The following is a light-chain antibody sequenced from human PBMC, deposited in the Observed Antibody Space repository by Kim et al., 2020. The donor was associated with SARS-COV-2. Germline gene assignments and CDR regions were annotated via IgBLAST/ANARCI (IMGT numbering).Light chain of an antibody. J-gene: IGLJ2*01. CDR2: GKN. CDR3: NSRDSNDNVV. Sequence: ALEQTVRIKCQGDSLRSYYATWYQQKPGQAPILVIYGKNNRPSGIPDRFSGSSSGNTASLTITGTQAGDEADYYCNSRDSNDNVVFGGGTQLTVL. V-gene: IGLV3-19*01. CDR1: SLRSYY.